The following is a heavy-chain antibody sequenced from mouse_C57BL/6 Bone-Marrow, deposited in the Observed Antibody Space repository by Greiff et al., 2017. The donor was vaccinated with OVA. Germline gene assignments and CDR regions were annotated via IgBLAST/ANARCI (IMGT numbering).Heavy chain of an antibody. CDR2: INPGSGGT. J-gene: IGHJ4*01. V-gene: IGHV1-54*01. D-gene: IGHD1-1*01. CDR3: ARSITTVVALYAMDY. Sequence: VQLQQSGAELVRPGTSVKVSCKASGYAFTNYLIEWVKQRPGQGLEWIGVINPGSGGTNYNEKFKGKATLTADKSSSTAYMQLSSLTSEDSAVYFCARSITTVVALYAMDYWGQGTSVTVSS. CDR1: GYAFTNYL.